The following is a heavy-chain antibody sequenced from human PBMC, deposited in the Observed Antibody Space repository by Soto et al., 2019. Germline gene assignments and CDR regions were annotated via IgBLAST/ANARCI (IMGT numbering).Heavy chain of an antibody. Sequence: ASVKVSCKASGYTFTSYDINWVRQATGQGLEWMGWMNPNSGNTGYAQKFQGRVTMTRNTSISTAYMELSSLRSEDTAVYYCAREGIAVAGTLLGAFDIWGQGTMVTVS. D-gene: IGHD6-19*01. CDR3: AREGIAVAGTLLGAFDI. J-gene: IGHJ3*02. V-gene: IGHV1-8*01. CDR2: MNPNSGNT. CDR1: GYTFTSYD.